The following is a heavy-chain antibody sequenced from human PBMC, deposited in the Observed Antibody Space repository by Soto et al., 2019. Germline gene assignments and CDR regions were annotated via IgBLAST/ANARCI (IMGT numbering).Heavy chain of an antibody. Sequence: QVQLVQSGAEVKKPGSSVKVSCKASGGTFSSYAISLVRQAPGQGLEWMGGIIPIFGTANYAQKFQGRVTITADESTSTAYMELSSLRSEDTAVYYCARSSIAALKPQNYYYYGMDVWGQGTTVTVSS. V-gene: IGHV1-69*01. CDR1: GGTFSSYA. J-gene: IGHJ6*02. D-gene: IGHD6-6*01. CDR2: IIPIFGTA. CDR3: ARSSIAALKPQNYYYYGMDV.